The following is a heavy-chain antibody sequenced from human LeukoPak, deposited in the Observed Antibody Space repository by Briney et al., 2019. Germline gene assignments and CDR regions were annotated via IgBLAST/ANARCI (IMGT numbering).Heavy chain of an antibody. CDR2: IYSGGST. V-gene: IGHV3-53*01. Sequence: GGSLRLSCAASGFTVSSNYMSWVRQAPGKGLEWVSVIYSGGSTYYADSVKGRFTISRDNSKNTLYLQMNSLRAEDTAVYYCARDLRFGEKDYYYGMDVWGKGTRSPSPQ. CDR3: ARDLRFGEKDYYYGMDV. CDR1: GFTVSSNY. J-gene: IGHJ6*04. D-gene: IGHD3-10*01.